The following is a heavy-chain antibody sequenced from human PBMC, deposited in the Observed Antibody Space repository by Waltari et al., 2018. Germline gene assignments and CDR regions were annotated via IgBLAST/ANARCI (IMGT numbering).Heavy chain of an antibody. V-gene: IGHV4-61*02. D-gene: IGHD6-19*01. CDR1: GGSISSGSYY. CDR3: ATEYSSGRGYFDY. Sequence: QVQLQESGPGLVKPSQTLSLTCTVSGGSISSGSYYWSWIRQPAGKGLEWIGRIYTSGSTNYNPSLESRVTISVDTSKNQFSLKLSSVTAADTAVYYCATEYSSGRGYFDYWGQGTLVTVSS. CDR2: IYTSGST. J-gene: IGHJ4*02.